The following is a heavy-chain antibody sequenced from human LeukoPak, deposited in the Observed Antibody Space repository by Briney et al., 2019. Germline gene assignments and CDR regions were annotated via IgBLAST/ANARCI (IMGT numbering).Heavy chain of an antibody. Sequence: SETLTLTCAVYGGSYSGYYWSWIRQPPGKGLEWIGESNHSGSTNYNPSLKSRVTISVDTSKNQFTLKLSSVTAADTAVYYCARGRDTIFGVVKSNWFDPWGQGTLVTVSS. CDR3: ARGRDTIFGVVKSNWFDP. CDR2: SNHSGST. D-gene: IGHD3-3*01. J-gene: IGHJ5*02. V-gene: IGHV4-34*01. CDR1: GGSYSGYY.